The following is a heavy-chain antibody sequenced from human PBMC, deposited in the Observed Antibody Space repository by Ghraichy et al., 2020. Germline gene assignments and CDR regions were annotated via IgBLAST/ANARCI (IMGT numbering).Heavy chain of an antibody. CDR1: GGSISSYY. V-gene: IGHV4-59*01. J-gene: IGHJ6*03. D-gene: IGHD1-26*01. CDR2: IYYNGNT. Sequence: SQTLSLTCTVSGGSISSYYWNWIRQPPGRGLEWIGYIYYNGNTIYNPSLKSRVTISKDTSTNQFSLRLSSVTAADTAVYYCARGLNSGHYYYYYYMDVWGKGTTVTVSS. CDR3: ARGLNSGHYYYYYYMDV.